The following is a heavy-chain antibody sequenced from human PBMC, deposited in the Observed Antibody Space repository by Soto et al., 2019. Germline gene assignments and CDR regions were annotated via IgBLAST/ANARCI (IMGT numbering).Heavy chain of an antibody. CDR3: AKAESSSAPYYDF. CDR2: ISWNSGRK. V-gene: IGHV3-9*01. D-gene: IGHD6-13*01. Sequence: GGSLILSCAASGFTFDDYAMHWVRQTPGKGLEWVSGISWNSGRKVYADSVKGRFTISRDNAKNSLYLQMNSLRAEDTALYYCAKAESSSAPYYDFWGQGTQVTVSS. J-gene: IGHJ4*02. CDR1: GFTFDDYA.